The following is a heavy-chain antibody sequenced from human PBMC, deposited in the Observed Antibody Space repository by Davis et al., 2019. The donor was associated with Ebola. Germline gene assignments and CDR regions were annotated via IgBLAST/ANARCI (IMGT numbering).Heavy chain of an antibody. CDR1: GYRFISYG. D-gene: IGHD3-10*01. J-gene: IGHJ4*02. Sequence: ASVKVSCKASGYRFISYGFSWVRQAPGQGLEWMGWVNPKAGDTHYVDKFRGRVTMTRDTSLSTADMEMTNLKSDDTAVYYCAREGSLEVLDWGPGTEVTVSP. V-gene: IGHV1-2*02. CDR2: VNPKAGDT. CDR3: AREGSLEVLD.